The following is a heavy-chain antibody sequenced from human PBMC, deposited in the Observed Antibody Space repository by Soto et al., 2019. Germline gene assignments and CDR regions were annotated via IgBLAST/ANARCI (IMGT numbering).Heavy chain of an antibody. CDR3: ALTHRGREYSGYDDYYFDY. V-gene: IGHV3-23*01. D-gene: IGHD5-12*01. CDR1: GFTFSSYA. J-gene: IGHJ4*02. Sequence: GGSLRLSCAASGFTFSSYAMSWVRQAPGKGLEWVSAISGSGGSTYYADSVKGRFTISRDNSKNTLYLQMNSLRAEDTAVYYCALTHRGREYSGYDDYYFDYWGQGTLVTVSS. CDR2: ISGSGGST.